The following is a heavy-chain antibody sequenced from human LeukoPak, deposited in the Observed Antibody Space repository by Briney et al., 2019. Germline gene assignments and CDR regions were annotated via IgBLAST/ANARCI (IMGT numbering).Heavy chain of an antibody. Sequence: PGRSLRLSCAASGFTFSSYGMHWVRQAPGKGLEWVAVISFDGNYKYYADSVKGRFTISRDISKNTLYLQMNSLRAEDTAVYYCAKGQDGYNNYWGQGTLVTVSS. CDR1: GFTFSSYG. CDR3: AKGQDGYNNY. J-gene: IGHJ4*02. CDR2: ISFDGNYK. D-gene: IGHD5-24*01. V-gene: IGHV3-30*18.